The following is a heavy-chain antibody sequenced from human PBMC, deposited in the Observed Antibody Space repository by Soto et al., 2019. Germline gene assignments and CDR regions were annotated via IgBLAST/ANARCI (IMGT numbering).Heavy chain of an antibody. CDR1: GFTISGKKY. CDR2: LYDLDGS. J-gene: IGHJ3*01. Sequence: DVQLVESGGGLIQPGESLRLSCAASGFTISGKKYVAWVRQAPGKGLEWVSALYDLDGSFYAASVKGRFTTSSDSSKTTVYLQMNDLIPDDTAVYYCATWHEREHAYDVWGQGTTVTVSS. D-gene: IGHD1-1*01. CDR3: ATWHEREHAYDV. V-gene: IGHV3-53*01.